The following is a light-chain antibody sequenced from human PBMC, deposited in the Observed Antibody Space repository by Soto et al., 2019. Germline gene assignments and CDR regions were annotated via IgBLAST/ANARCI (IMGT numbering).Light chain of an antibody. CDR1: QSVTSY. J-gene: IGKJ5*01. CDR2: DSS. CDR3: HHRSNWALT. V-gene: IGKV3-11*01. Sequence: EIVLTQSPATLSLSPGERATLSCRASQSVTSYLAWYQHKPGQAPRLLIYDSSIRATGIPARFSGIGSGTDFHVTISSREPEDFAFYYCHHRSNWALTVGQGTRLEIK.